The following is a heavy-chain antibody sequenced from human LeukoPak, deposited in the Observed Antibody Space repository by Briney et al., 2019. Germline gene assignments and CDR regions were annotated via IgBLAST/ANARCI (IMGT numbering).Heavy chain of an antibody. J-gene: IGHJ4*02. Sequence: PSETLSLTCAVYGESFSGHYWSWIRQPLGKGLEWIGEINNSGSTSRNPSLKSRVTISADTSKNQFSLKLSSVTAADTAVYYCARRPAGTIDYWGQGTLVTVSS. CDR1: GESFSGHY. CDR2: INNSGST. CDR3: ARRPAGTIDY. D-gene: IGHD6-19*01. V-gene: IGHV4-34*01.